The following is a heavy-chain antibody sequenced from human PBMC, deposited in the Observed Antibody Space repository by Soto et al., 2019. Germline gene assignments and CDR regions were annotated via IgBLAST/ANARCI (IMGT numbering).Heavy chain of an antibody. Sequence: ASVKVSCKASGYTFTSYGISWVRQAPGQGLEWMGIINPSGGSTSYAQKFQGRVTMTRDTSTSTVYMELSSLRSEDTAMYYCARGFYYYGSGSYSFDYWGQGTLVTVSS. CDR3: ARGFYYYGSGSYSFDY. J-gene: IGHJ4*02. D-gene: IGHD3-10*01. CDR1: GYTFTSYG. V-gene: IGHV1-46*03. CDR2: INPSGGST.